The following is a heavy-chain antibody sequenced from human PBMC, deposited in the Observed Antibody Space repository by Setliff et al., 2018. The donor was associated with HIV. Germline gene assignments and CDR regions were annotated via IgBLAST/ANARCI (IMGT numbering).Heavy chain of an antibody. V-gene: IGHV3-48*01. CDR1: GFTFSSYA. CDR2: ISSGSTTV. Sequence: GGSLRLSCAASGFTFSSYAMNWVRQAPGKGLEWIAYISSGSTTVFYADSVEGRFTISRDNGKNSLYLQMNNLRADDTAVYYCASQGSDYHYLYSWGQGTLVTVSS. CDR3: ASQGSDYHYLYS. J-gene: IGHJ4*02. D-gene: IGHD5-12*01.